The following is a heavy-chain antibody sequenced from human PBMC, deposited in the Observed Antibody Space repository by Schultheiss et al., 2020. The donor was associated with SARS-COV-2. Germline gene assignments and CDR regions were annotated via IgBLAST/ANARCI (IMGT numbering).Heavy chain of an antibody. V-gene: IGHV3-48*01. J-gene: IGHJ6*02. D-gene: IGHD5-18*01. CDR2: ISSSSSTI. CDR1: GFTFSSYS. CDR3: ARVGEIQLWFLRNYGMDV. Sequence: GSLRLSCAASGFTFSSYSMNWVRQAPGKGLEWVSYISSSSSTIYYADSVKGRFTISRDNSKNTLYLQMNSLRAEDTAVYYCARVGEIQLWFLRNYGMDVWGQGTTVTVSS.